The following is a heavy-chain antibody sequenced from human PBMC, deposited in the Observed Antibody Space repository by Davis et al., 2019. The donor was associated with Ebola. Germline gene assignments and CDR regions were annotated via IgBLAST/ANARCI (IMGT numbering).Heavy chain of an antibody. Sequence: MPSEALSLTCTVSGGSISSYYWSWIRQPPGKGLEWIGYIYYSGSTNYNPSLKSRVTISVDTSKNQFSLKLSSVTAADTAVYYCARPYIPAAIGWWYFDLWGRGTLVTVSS. CDR1: GGSISSYY. CDR2: IYYSGST. J-gene: IGHJ2*01. V-gene: IGHV4-59*08. CDR3: ARPYIPAAIGWWYFDL. D-gene: IGHD2-2*01.